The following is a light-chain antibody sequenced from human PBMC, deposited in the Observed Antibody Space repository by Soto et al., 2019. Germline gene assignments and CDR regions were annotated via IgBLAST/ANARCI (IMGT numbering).Light chain of an antibody. V-gene: IGKV3-11*01. CDR1: QSVSSY. Sequence: EIVLTQSPATLSLSPGERATLSCRASQSVSSYLAWYQQKPGQAPRLLIYDASNRSTVITARLSGSGPVTDFTLTNSSLVPEDFAVYYCQQRSNWPRTFGQGTKVEIK. CDR2: DAS. CDR3: QQRSNWPRT. J-gene: IGKJ1*01.